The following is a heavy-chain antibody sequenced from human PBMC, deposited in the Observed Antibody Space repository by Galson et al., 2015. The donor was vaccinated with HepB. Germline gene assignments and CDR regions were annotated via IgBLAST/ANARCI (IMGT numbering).Heavy chain of an antibody. CDR2: ISSSSSYI. J-gene: IGHJ4*02. CDR1: GFTFSSYS. D-gene: IGHD3-10*01. V-gene: IGHV3-21*01. CDR3: ARGAGGRFPPFGY. Sequence: SLRLSCAASGFTFSSYSMNWVRQAPGKGLEWVSSISSSSSYIYYADSVKGRFTISRDNAKNSLYLQMNSLRAEDTAVYYCARGAGGRFPPFGYWGQGTLVTVSS.